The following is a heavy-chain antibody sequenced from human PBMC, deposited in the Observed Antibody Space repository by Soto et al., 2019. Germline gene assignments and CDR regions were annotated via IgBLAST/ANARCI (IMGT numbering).Heavy chain of an antibody. CDR3: AKQRADYGSGADTFYFDS. J-gene: IGHJ4*02. Sequence: SGGSLRLSCTVSGVTFSNYAMNWVRQAPGKGLEWVSSLSGSGGTTYYADSVKGRFIISRDNSKNTLYLLMKSLRSEDTALYYCAKQRADYGSGADTFYFDSWGQGALVTVSS. CDR2: LSGSGGTT. CDR1: GVTFSNYA. D-gene: IGHD3-10*01. V-gene: IGHV3-23*01.